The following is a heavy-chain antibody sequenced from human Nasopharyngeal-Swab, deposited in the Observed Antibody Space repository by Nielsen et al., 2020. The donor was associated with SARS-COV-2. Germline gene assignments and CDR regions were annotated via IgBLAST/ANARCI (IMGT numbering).Heavy chain of an antibody. Sequence: VRQMPGKGLEWMGLIYPDDSDTRYSPSFQGQVTISAETSISTAYLQWSSLKASDTAMYYCARQGGDGYYFDYWGQGTLVTVSS. V-gene: IGHV5-51*01. CDR2: IYPDDSDT. D-gene: IGHD2-21*02. J-gene: IGHJ4*02. CDR3: ARQGGDGYYFDY.